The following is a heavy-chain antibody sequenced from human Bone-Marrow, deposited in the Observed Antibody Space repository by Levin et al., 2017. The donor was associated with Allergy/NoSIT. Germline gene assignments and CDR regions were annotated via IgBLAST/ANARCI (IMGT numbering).Heavy chain of an antibody. Sequence: GGSLRLSCAASGFTFRSYGMQWLRQAPGKGLEWVAVVSYDGLVKYYADSVKGRFAISRDNSRNTLYLQMNSLRPEDTAVYHCAKETTAKESRSLDYWGQGTLVIVSS. V-gene: IGHV3-30*18. CDR1: GFTFRSYG. CDR3: AKETTAKESRSLDY. CDR2: VSYDGLVK. J-gene: IGHJ4*02. D-gene: IGHD1-1*01.